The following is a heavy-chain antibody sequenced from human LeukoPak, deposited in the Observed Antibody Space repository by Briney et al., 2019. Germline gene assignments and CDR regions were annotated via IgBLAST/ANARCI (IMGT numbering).Heavy chain of an antibody. Sequence: GGSLRLSCAASGFTFTSYAMNWVRQAPGKGLEWVSAISGSGGSTYYADSVKGRFTISRDNSKNTLYLQMNSLRAENTAVYYCAAVYFWSGYPNWFDPWGQGTLVTVSS. D-gene: IGHD3-3*01. V-gene: IGHV3-23*01. J-gene: IGHJ5*02. CDR2: ISGSGGST. CDR1: GFTFTSYA. CDR3: AAVYFWSGYPNWFDP.